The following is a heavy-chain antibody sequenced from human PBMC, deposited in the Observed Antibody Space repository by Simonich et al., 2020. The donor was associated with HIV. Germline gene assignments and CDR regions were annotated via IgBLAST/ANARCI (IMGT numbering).Heavy chain of an antibody. CDR3: ARMAGGSYRSFDY. CDR1: GYSLSSGYY. CDR2: IYHSGTT. V-gene: IGHV4-38-2*01. Sequence: QVQLQESGPGLVKPSETLSLTCAVSGYSLSSGYYWGWIRQPPGKGLEWIGSIYHSGTTYYNPALKGRVTISVDTSKNQFSLKLSSVTAADTAVYYCARMAGGSYRSFDYWGQGTLVTVSS. J-gene: IGHJ4*02. D-gene: IGHD3-16*02.